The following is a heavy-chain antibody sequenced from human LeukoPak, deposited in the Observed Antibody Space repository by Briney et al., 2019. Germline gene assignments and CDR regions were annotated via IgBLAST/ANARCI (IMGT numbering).Heavy chain of an antibody. J-gene: IGHJ4*02. V-gene: IGHV3-11*04. Sequence: PGGSLRLSCAASGFTFSDYYMSWIRQAPGKGLEWVSYISSSGSTIYYADSVKGRFTISRDNAKNSLYLQMNSLRDEDTAVYYCARPKWMTTKGSRVFRYFDYWGQGTLVTVSS. CDR2: ISSSGSTI. CDR3: ARPKWMTTKGSRVFRYFDY. D-gene: IGHD4-17*01. CDR1: GFTFSDYY.